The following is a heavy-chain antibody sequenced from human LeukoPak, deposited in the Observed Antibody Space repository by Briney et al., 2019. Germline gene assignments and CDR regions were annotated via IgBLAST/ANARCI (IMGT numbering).Heavy chain of an antibody. CDR2: IYSGGST. V-gene: IGHV3-66*01. Sequence: PSETLSLTCAVSGGSISSINWWSWVRQAPGKGLEWVSVIYSGGSTYYADSVKGRFTISRDSSKNTVYLQMNSPRAEDTAVYYCAGGDSYSGSYCADYWGQGTLVTVSS. CDR1: GGSISSINW. D-gene: IGHD1-26*01. J-gene: IGHJ4*02. CDR3: AGGDSYSGSYCADY.